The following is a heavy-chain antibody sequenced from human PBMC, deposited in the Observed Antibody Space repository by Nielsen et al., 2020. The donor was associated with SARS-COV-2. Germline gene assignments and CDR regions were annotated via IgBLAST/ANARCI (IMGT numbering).Heavy chain of an antibody. CDR3: AKDPYYYGSGLDY. Sequence: GGSLRLSCAASGFTFSSYSMNWVRQAPGKGLEWVSSISSSSSYIYYADSVKGRFTISRDNSKNTLYLQMNSLRAEDTAVYYCAKDPYYYGSGLDYWGQGTLVTVSS. V-gene: IGHV3-21*04. J-gene: IGHJ4*02. D-gene: IGHD3-10*01. CDR2: ISSSSSYI. CDR1: GFTFSSYS.